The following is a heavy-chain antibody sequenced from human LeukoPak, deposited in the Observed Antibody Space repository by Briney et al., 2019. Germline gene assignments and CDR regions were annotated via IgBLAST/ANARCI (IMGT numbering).Heavy chain of an antibody. CDR1: GYTFTGYY. D-gene: IGHD6-13*01. Sequence: ASVNVSCKASGYTFTGYYMHWVRQAPGQGLEWMGWINPNSGGTNYAQKFQGRVTMTRDTSISTAYMELSRLRSDDTAVYYCARSLYSSSWYVECWGQGTLVTVSS. CDR2: INPNSGGT. CDR3: ARSLYSSSWYVEC. V-gene: IGHV1-2*02. J-gene: IGHJ4*02.